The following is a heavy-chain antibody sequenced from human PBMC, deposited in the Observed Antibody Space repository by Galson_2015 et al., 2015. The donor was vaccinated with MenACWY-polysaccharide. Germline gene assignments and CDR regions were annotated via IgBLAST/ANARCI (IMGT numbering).Heavy chain of an antibody. V-gene: IGHV2-70*11. J-gene: IGHJ6*02. CDR3: ALIPPAPSRQVPAYYYGMAV. CDR1: GFSLSTSGVS. CDR2: IDWDDDD. Sequence: PALVKPTQTLTLTCTFSGFSLSTSGVSVSWIRQPPGKALEWLARIDWDDDDYYSTSLKTRLTISKDTSKKQVFLTMNNMKTVDTATYYCALIPPAPSRQVPAYYYGMAVWGQGTTVTVSS.